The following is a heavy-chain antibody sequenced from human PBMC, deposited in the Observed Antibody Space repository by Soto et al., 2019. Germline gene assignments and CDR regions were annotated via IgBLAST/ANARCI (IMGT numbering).Heavy chain of an antibody. J-gene: IGHJ4*02. CDR2: INPNSGGT. Sequence: SSLKLARKASGYTFSGLYMHWVRQAPGQGLEWMGWINPNSGGTKSAEKFQGRVTMTRDTSISTAYMELSRLTSDDTAVYYCASAAVTGTAGLDFWGQGTQVTVSS. CDR3: ASAAVTGTAGLDF. D-gene: IGHD6-19*01. CDR1: GYTFSGLY. V-gene: IGHV1-2*02.